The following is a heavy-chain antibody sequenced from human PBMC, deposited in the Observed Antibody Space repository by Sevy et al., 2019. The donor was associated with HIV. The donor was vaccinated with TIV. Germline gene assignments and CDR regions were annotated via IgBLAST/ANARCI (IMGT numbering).Heavy chain of an antibody. CDR1: GFTFSSYG. J-gene: IGHJ6*02. CDR3: AKDNVSSSSWYGMDV. D-gene: IGHD6-13*01. V-gene: IGHV3-30*18. Sequence: GGSLRLSCAASGFTFSSYGMHWVRQAPGKGLEWVAVISYDGSNKYYADSVKGRFTISRDNSKNTLYLQMNSLRAEDTAVYYCAKDNVSSSSWYGMDVWGQGTTVTVSS. CDR2: ISYDGSNK.